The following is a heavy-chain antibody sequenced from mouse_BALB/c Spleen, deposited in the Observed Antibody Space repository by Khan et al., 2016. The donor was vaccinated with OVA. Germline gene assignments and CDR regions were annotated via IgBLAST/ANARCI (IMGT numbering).Heavy chain of an antibody. CDR1: GYTFTDYY. CDR2: IYPGSGNT. J-gene: IGHJ3*01. Sequence: VQLQESGAELARPGASVKLSCKASGYTFTDYYLNWVKQRTGQGLEWIGEIYPGSGNTYYNEKFKDKATLTADKSSSTAFMQLNSLTSEDSSVYFCARSGIGSFAYWGQGTLVTVSA. CDR3: ARSGIGSFAY. D-gene: IGHD2-2*01. V-gene: IGHV1-77*01.